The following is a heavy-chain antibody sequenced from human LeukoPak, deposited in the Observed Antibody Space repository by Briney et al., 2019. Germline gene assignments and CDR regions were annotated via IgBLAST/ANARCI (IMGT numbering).Heavy chain of an antibody. J-gene: IGHJ4*02. Sequence: ASVKVSCKASGYTFTGYYMHWVRQAPGQGLEWMGWINPNSGGTNYAQKFQGRVTMTRDTSISTAYMELSRLRSDDTAVYYCARGYYDSSGYSPEHFDYWGQGTLVTVSS. CDR3: ARGYYDSSGYSPEHFDY. D-gene: IGHD3-22*01. CDR1: GYTFTGYY. CDR2: INPNSGGT. V-gene: IGHV1-2*02.